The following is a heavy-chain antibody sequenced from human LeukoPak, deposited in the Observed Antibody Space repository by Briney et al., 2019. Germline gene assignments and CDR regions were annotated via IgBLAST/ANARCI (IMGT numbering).Heavy chain of an antibody. V-gene: IGHV4-38-2*02. CDR3: ARDGYSGNDGL. Sequence: SETLSLTCTVSGYSISSGYYWGWIRPPPGKGLEWIGSIYHSGSTKYNPSLKSRVTISVDTSKSQFSLKLSSVTAADTAVYYCARDGYSGNDGLWGQGTLVTVSS. D-gene: IGHD5-12*01. CDR2: IYHSGST. J-gene: IGHJ4*02. CDR1: GYSISSGYY.